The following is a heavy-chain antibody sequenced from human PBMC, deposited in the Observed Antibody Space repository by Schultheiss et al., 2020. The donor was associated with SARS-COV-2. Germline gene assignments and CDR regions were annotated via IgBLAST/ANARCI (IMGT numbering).Heavy chain of an antibody. V-gene: IGHV3-23*01. D-gene: IGHD6-19*01. Sequence: GESLKISCAASGFTFSNAWMNWVRQAPGKGLEWVSAISGSGGSTYYADSVKGRFTISRDNAKNSLYLQMNSLRAEDTAVYYCARRSGWLFDYWGQGTLVTVSS. CDR3: ARRSGWLFDY. CDR1: GFTFSNAW. CDR2: ISGSGGST. J-gene: IGHJ4*02.